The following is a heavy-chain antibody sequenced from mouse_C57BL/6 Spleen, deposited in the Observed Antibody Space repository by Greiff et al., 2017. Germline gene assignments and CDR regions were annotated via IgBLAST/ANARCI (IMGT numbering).Heavy chain of an antibody. D-gene: IGHD1-1*01. CDR1: GYTFTSYG. CDR3: ARSTTVVANDY. V-gene: IGHV1-81*01. CDR2: IYPRSGNT. J-gene: IGHJ2*01. Sequence: VQLQQSGAELARPGASVKLSCKASGYTFTSYGISWVKQRTGQGLEWIGEIYPRSGNTYYNGKFKGKATLTADKSSSTAYMELRSLTSEDSAVYFCARSTTVVANDYWGQGTTLTVSS.